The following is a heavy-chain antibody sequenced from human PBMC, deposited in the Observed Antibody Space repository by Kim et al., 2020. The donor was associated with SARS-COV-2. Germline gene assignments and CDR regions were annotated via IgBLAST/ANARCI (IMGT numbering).Heavy chain of an antibody. V-gene: IGHV4-59*08. CDR1: GDSISSFY. Sequence: SETLSLTCTVSGDSISSFYWSWIRQPPGKGLEWIGYVYYSGNTHYNSSLRSRVTMSIDTSRTQFSLRLSSVTAADTAVYYCARLINLRGNYDTLTGSYSAHLPDWYFDLWGRGTLVTVSS. J-gene: IGHJ2*01. CDR2: VYYSGNT. D-gene: IGHD3-9*01. CDR3: ARLINLRGNYDTLTGSYSAHLPDWYFDL.